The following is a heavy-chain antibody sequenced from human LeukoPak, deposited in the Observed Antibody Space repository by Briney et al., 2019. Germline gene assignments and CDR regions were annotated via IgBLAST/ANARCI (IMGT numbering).Heavy chain of an antibody. J-gene: IGHJ4*02. Sequence: GGSLRLSCAASGFTFNDYTMHWVRQAPGKGLEWFSLITYDGGSTFYADSVKGRFTISRDNRKKSLYLQMNSLRTEDTALYYCATERQKYFDYWGQGTLVTVSS. CDR3: ATERQKYFDY. CDR2: ITYDGGST. CDR1: GFTFNDYT. D-gene: IGHD1-1*01. V-gene: IGHV3-43*01.